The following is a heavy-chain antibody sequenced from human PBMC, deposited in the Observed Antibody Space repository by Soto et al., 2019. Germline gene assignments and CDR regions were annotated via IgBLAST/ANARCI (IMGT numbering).Heavy chain of an antibody. CDR1: GYTFTGHY. J-gene: IGHJ4*02. CDR3: ARDLAALYDSSGYYLDF. CDR2: VNPNSGDT. D-gene: IGHD3-22*01. Sequence: QVQLVQSGAEVKKPGASVKVSCKASGYTFTGHYMHWVRQAPGHGLEWMGWVNPNSGDTDYAQTFKGRVTMTRETSISTGYMELSSLRSDDTAVYYCARDLAALYDSSGYYLDFWGQGTLVTVSS. V-gene: IGHV1-2*02.